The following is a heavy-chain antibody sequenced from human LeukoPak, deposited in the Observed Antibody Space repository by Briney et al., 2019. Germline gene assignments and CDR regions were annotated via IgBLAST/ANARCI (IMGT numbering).Heavy chain of an antibody. V-gene: IGHV3-23*01. J-gene: IGHJ4*02. CDR1: GFTFSSCA. D-gene: IGHD6-13*01. CDR2: IPDTGGDT. Sequence: PGGSLRLSCAASGFTFSSCAMSWVRQAPGKGLEWVSAIPDTGGDTYYADSVKGRFTISRDNSQNTLYLQMNSLRAEDTALYYCAKRVPHSSSWPCFDYWGQGALVTVSS. CDR3: AKRVPHSSSWPCFDY.